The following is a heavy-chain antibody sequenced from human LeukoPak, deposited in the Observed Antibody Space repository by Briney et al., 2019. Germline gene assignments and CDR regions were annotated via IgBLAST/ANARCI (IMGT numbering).Heavy chain of an antibody. CDR3: GSGYEGYFDY. J-gene: IGHJ4*02. CDR1: GGSISSYY. D-gene: IGHD3-22*01. Sequence: SETLSLTCTVSGGSISSYYWSWIRQPPGKGLEWIGYIYYSGSTNYSPSLKSRVTISVDTSKNQFSLKLSSVTAADTAVYYCGSGYEGYFDYWGQGTLVTVSS. V-gene: IGHV4-59*01. CDR2: IYYSGST.